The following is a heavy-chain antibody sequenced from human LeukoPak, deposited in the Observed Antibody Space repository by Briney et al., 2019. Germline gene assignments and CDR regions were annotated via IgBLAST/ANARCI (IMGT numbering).Heavy chain of an antibody. V-gene: IGHV4-38-2*01. J-gene: IGHJ5*02. Sequence: PSETLSLTCAVSGYSISSGYYWGWIRQPPGDGLEWIGVIYDGGSTYYNPSLKSRVTISVDTSKNQFSLKLTSLTAADTAVYYCARRDSRTWFDPWGQGTLVTVSS. D-gene: IGHD6-13*01. CDR1: GYSISSGYY. CDR3: ARRDSRTWFDP. CDR2: IYDGGST.